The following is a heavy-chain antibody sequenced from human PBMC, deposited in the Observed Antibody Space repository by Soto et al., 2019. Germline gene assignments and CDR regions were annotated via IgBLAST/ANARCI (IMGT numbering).Heavy chain of an antibody. V-gene: IGHV4-31*03. J-gene: IGHJ4*02. CDR3: ARAKYCSGGSCYSDY. Sequence: QVQLQESGPGLVKPSQTLSLTCTVSGGSISSGGYYWSWIRQHPGKGLEWIGYIYYSGSTYYNPSLKSRVTMXXDXSXNQFPLELSSVTAADTAVYYCARAKYCSGGSCYSDYWGQGTLVTVSS. D-gene: IGHD2-15*01. CDR2: IYYSGST. CDR1: GGSISSGGYY.